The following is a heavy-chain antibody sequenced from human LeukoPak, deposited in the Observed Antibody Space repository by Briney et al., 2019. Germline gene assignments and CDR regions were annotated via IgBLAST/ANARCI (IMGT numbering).Heavy chain of an antibody. V-gene: IGHV4-59*01. J-gene: IGHJ4*02. D-gene: IGHD1-26*01. CDR2: IYYSGST. CDR3: ARVGEGAAKD. Sequence: SETLSLTCTVSGGSISGYYWSWIRQPPGKGLEWIAYIYYSGSTNQNPSLKSRVTISVDTSKNQFSLKLTSVTAADTAVYYCARVGEGAAKDWGQGTLVTVSS. CDR1: GGSISGYY.